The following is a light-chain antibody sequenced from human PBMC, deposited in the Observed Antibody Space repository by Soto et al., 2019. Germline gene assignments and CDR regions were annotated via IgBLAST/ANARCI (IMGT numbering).Light chain of an antibody. Sequence: QSVLTQPASVSGSPGQSISISCTGTSSDVCGYNYVSWYQQHPGKSPKLMSFDVSNRPSGVSHRFSSPKSGNTPSLTISGLKAEDEADDYCSSYTRSRTLLVLGGGTKVTVL. V-gene: IGLV2-14*01. J-gene: IGLJ2*01. CDR1: SSDVCGYNY. CDR2: DVS. CDR3: SSYTRSRTLLV.